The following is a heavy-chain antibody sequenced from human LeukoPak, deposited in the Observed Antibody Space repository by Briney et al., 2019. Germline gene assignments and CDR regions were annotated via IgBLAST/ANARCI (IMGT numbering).Heavy chain of an antibody. CDR3: ASNYYYDSSGYYSDAFDI. CDR2: INPNSGGT. D-gene: IGHD3-22*01. Sequence: ASVKVSCKASGYTFTGYYMHWVRQAPGQGLEWMGWINPNSGGTNYAQKFQGRVTMTRNTSISTAYMELSSLRSEDTAVYYCASNYYYDSSGYYSDAFDIWGQGTMVTVSS. J-gene: IGHJ3*02. V-gene: IGHV1-2*02. CDR1: GYTFTGYY.